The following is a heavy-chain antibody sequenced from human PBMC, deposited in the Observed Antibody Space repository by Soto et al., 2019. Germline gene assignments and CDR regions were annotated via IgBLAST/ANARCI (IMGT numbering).Heavy chain of an antibody. CDR1: GGSISSSYY. Sequence: QLQLQESGPGLVKPSETLSLTCTVSGGSISSSYYWGWIRQPPAKGLEWIGSIYYSGSTYYNPSLKSRVTISVDTSKNQFSLKLSSVTAADTAVYYCATLWFGEGNYWGQGTLVTVSS. V-gene: IGHV4-39*01. D-gene: IGHD3-10*01. CDR2: IYYSGST. CDR3: ATLWFGEGNY. J-gene: IGHJ4*02.